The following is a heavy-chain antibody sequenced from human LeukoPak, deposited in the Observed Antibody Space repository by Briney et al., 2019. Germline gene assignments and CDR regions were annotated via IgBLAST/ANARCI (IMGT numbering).Heavy chain of an antibody. J-gene: IGHJ4*02. CDR1: GGSISTYY. V-gene: IGHV4-59*01. D-gene: IGHD4-23*01. Sequence: SETLSLTCTVSGGSISTYYWSWIRQSPGKGLEWIGLIYYSGNTNYNPSLKSRVTISVDTSKNQFSLTLSSVTAADTAVYYCARESRPKSDGGYSFDFWGLGTLVSVSS. CDR3: ARESRPKSDGGYSFDF. CDR2: IYYSGNT.